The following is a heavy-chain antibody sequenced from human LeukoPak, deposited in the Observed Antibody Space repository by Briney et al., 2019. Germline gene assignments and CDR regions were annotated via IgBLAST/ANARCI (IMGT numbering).Heavy chain of an antibody. V-gene: IGHV4-59*01. CDR2: IYYSGST. D-gene: IGHD5-18*01. CDR3: ARGATSHVDTAMAH. Sequence: PSETLSLTCTVSGGSISSYYWGWIRQPPGKGLEWIGYIYYSGSTNYNPSLKSRVTISVDTSKNQFSLKLCSVTAADTAVYYCARGATSHVDTAMAHWGQGTLVTVSS. J-gene: IGHJ4*02. CDR1: GGSISSYY.